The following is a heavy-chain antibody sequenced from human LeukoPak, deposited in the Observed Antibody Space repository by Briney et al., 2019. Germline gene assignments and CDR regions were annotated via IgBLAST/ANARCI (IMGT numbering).Heavy chain of an antibody. CDR2: IYHSGST. D-gene: IGHD1-7*01. V-gene: IGHV4-38-2*02. CDR3: ARDKTGTPLNWFDP. J-gene: IGHJ5*02. Sequence: PSETLSLTCTVSGYSISSGYCWGWIRQPPGKGLEWIGSIYHSGSTYYNPSLKSRVTISVDTSKNQFSLKLNSVTAADTAVYYCARDKTGTPLNWFDPWGQGTLVTVSS. CDR1: GYSISSGYC.